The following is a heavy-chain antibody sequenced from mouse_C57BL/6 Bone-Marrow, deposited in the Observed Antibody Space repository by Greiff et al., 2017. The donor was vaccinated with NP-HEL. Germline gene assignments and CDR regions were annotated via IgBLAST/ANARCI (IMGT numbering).Heavy chain of an antibody. D-gene: IGHD1-1*01. Sequence: EVKLMESGGGLVQPGGSMKLSCVASGFTFSNYWMNWVRQSPEQGLEWVAQIRLKSDNYASHYAESVKGRFTISRDDTKSSVYLQMNNLRAEDTGSYYCTGIYYYGSRGYWGQGTTLTVSA. CDR2: IRLKSDNYAS. CDR3: TGIYYYGSRGY. V-gene: IGHV6-3*01. J-gene: IGHJ2*01. CDR1: GFTFSNYW.